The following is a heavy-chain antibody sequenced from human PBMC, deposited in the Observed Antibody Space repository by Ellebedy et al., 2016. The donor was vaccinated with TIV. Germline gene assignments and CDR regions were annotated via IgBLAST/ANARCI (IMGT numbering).Heavy chain of an antibody. D-gene: IGHD3-10*01. V-gene: IGHV3-30*18. CDR1: GFTFSTYA. CDR3: AKVRLGQFYYNGLDV. J-gene: IGHJ6*02. Sequence: PGGSLRLSCAASGFTFSTYAMHWVRQAPGKGLEWVSLTSYDGNKNFYADSVKGRFTISRDNSENTLYLQMNSLRPDDTAVYFCAKVRLGQFYYNGLDVWGQGTTVTVSS. CDR2: TSYDGNKN.